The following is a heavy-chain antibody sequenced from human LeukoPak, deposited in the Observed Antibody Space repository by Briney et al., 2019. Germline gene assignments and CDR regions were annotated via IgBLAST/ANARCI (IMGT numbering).Heavy chain of an antibody. J-gene: IGHJ6*02. D-gene: IGHD2-2*01. CDR2: INPSGGST. CDR1: GYTFTSYY. CDR3: AKGVHCSSTSCPSTRYYYGMDV. V-gene: IGHV1-46*01. Sequence: ASVKVSCKASGYTFTSYYMHWVRQAPGQGLEWMGIINPSGGSTSYPHKFQGRVTMTRDTSTSTVYMELSSLRSEDTAVYYCAKGVHCSSTSCPSTRYYYGMDVWGQGTTVTVSS.